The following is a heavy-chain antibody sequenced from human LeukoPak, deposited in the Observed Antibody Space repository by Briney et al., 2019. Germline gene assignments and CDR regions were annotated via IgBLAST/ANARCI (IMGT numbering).Heavy chain of an antibody. CDR2: IQSDVNNK. CDR3: ARSSSAYYYEFDY. D-gene: IGHD3-22*01. V-gene: IGHV3-30*02. J-gene: IGHJ4*02. CDR1: GFTFSSYG. Sequence: GGSLRLSCAASGFTFSSYGMHWVRQAPGKGLEWVAFIQSDVNNKYYTDSVKGRFTISRDNSKNTLYLQMNSLGAEDTAVYYCARSSSAYYYEFDYWGQGTLVTVSS.